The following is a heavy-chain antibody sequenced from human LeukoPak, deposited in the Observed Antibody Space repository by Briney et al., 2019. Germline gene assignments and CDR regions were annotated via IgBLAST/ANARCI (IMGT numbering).Heavy chain of an antibody. J-gene: IGHJ4*02. CDR1: GFTFSNYA. D-gene: IGHD3-10*01. Sequence: GGSLRLSCAASGFTFSNYAMSWVRQAPGKGLEWVSGISGSGGSTYYADSVEGRFTISRDNSRNTLYLQMNNLRAEDTALYYCAKDQNSGSGSYSNFNYWGQGTLVTVSS. V-gene: IGHV3-23*01. CDR2: ISGSGGST. CDR3: AKDQNSGSGSYSNFNY.